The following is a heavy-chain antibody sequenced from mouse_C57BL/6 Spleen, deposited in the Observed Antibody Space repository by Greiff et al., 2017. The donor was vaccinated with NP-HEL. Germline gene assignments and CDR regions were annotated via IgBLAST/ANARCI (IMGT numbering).Heavy chain of an antibody. CDR1: GFTFTDYY. D-gene: IGHD1-2*01. CDR2: IRNKANGYTT. V-gene: IGHV7-3*01. CDR3: ARYRLPYAMDY. Sequence: EVQLVESGGGLVQPGGSLSLSCAASGFTFTDYYMSWVRQPPGKALEWLGFIRNKANGYTTEYSASVKGRFTISRDNSQSILYLQMNALRAEDSATYYCARYRLPYAMDYWGQGTSVTVSS. J-gene: IGHJ4*01.